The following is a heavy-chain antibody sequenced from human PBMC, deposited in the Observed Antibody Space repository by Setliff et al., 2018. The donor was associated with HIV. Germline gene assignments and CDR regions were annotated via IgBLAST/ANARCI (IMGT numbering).Heavy chain of an antibody. D-gene: IGHD5-18*01. Sequence: SVKVSCKSSGGSFNTYAINWVRQAPGQGLEWMGGIISIFDKANYAQKFHGRLTITAGDSTRTVYMELNSLGSGDTAVYYCARGGVRGYSYGEAFDIWGQGTLVTV. CDR1: GGSFNTYA. J-gene: IGHJ3*02. CDR2: IISIFDKA. V-gene: IGHV1-69*13. CDR3: ARGGVRGYSYGEAFDI.